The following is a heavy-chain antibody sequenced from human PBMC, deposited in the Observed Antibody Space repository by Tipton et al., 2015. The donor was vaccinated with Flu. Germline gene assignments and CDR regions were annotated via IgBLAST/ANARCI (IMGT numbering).Heavy chain of an antibody. CDR3: ARGVNHAFDL. CDR2: IHRTGTT. V-gene: IGHV4-38-2*02. Sequence: TLSLTCSVSGDSLDSRYYWGWIRQPPGKGLEWIGNIHRTGTTYFNPSLTGRVALSVDTSKNQFYLRLSSVTAADTAVYYCARGVNHAFDLWGQGTLVTVSS. CDR1: GDSLDSRYY. D-gene: IGHD1-14*01. J-gene: IGHJ4*02.